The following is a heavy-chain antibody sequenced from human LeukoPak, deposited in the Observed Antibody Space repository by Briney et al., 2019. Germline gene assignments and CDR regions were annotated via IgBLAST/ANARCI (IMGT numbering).Heavy chain of an antibody. J-gene: IGHJ4*02. V-gene: IGHV3-48*02. CDR1: GLTFSSYS. Sequence: HPGGSLRLSCAASGLTFSSYSMNWVRQAPGKGLEWVSYISSSSSTIYYADSVKGRFTISRDNAKKTLYLQMYSLRDEDMAVYYCAHLYRSSSVADYWGQGTLVTVSS. D-gene: IGHD2-15*01. CDR3: AHLYRSSSVADY. CDR2: ISSSSSTI.